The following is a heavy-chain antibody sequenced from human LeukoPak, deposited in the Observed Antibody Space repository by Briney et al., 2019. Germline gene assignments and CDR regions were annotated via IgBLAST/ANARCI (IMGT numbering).Heavy chain of an antibody. D-gene: IGHD4/OR15-4a*01. V-gene: IGHV3-23*01. CDR1: GFTFSSYS. Sequence: GGSLRLSCAASGFTFSSYSMNWVRQAPGKGLEWVSAISGSGGSTYYADSVKGRFTISRDNSKNTLYLQMNSLRAEDTAVYYCARVRDYGTFDYWGQGTLVTVSS. J-gene: IGHJ4*02. CDR3: ARVRDYGTFDY. CDR2: ISGSGGST.